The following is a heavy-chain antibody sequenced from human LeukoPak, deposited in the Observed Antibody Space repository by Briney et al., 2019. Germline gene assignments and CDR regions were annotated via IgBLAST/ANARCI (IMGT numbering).Heavy chain of an antibody. J-gene: IGHJ4*02. D-gene: IGHD3-16*01. CDR1: GGSISSYY. V-gene: IGHV4-4*07. CDR2: IYTSGST. Sequence: KSSETLSLTCTVSGGSISSYYWNWIRQPAGRGLEWIWRIYTSGSTNYNPSLTSRVTMSVDTSKNQISLKLSSVTAADTAVCYCARVGANDYLDLWGQGTLVTVSS. CDR3: ARVGANDYLDL.